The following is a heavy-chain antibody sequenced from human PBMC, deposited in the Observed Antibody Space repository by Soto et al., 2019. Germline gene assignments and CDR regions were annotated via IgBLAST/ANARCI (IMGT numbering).Heavy chain of an antibody. Sequence: QLTLKESGPTLVKPTQTLTLTCTFSGFSLSTSAVGMGWVRQPPGKALEWLALIYWDDDKRYSPSLRSRLTITRDTSNTPVVLTMTNMDPVDTARYYCAHSSFYTLHHWGQGTLVTVSS. D-gene: IGHD3-3*01. CDR2: IYWDDDK. V-gene: IGHV2-5*02. J-gene: IGHJ1*01. CDR3: AHSSFYTLHH. CDR1: GFSLSTSAVG.